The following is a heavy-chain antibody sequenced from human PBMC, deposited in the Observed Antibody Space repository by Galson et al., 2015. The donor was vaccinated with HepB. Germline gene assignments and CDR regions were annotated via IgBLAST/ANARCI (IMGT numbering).Heavy chain of an antibody. D-gene: IGHD1-26*01. J-gene: IGHJ4*02. CDR3: ARWRGSGSYPVEY. CDR2: IYPGDSHT. V-gene: IGHV5-51*01. CDR1: GYSFSSHW. Sequence: QSGAEVKKPGESLKISCKGSGYSFSSHWIGWVRQMPGKGLEWMGIIYPGDSHTRYSPSFQGQVTITADKSITTAYLQWSSLKASDTAIYYCARWRGSGSYPVEYWGQGTLVTVSS.